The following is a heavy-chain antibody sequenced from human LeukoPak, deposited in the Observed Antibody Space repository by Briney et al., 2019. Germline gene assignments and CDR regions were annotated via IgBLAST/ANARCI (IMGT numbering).Heavy chain of an antibody. CDR3: GSSEDGYIDY. V-gene: IGHV3-74*01. Sequence: SGGSLRLSCAASGLTFVKHYLHWVHQAPGTGPLWVSRISTDGTTALYADSVRGRFTISRDNAKNTLYLQMNSLRGEDTAVYYCGSSEDGYIDYWGQGTLVTVSS. CDR2: ISTDGTTA. CDR1: GLTFVKHY. D-gene: IGHD2-15*01. J-gene: IGHJ4*02.